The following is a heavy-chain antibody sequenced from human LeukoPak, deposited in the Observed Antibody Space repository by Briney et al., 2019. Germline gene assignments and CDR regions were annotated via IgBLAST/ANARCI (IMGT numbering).Heavy chain of an antibody. CDR1: GFTFSSYG. Sequence: GGSLRLSCAASGFTFSSYGMHWVRQAPGKGLEWVAVTSYDGSNKYYADSVKGRFTISRDNSKNTLYLQMNSLRAEDTAVYYCAKDRSSSFDYWGQGTLVTVSS. CDR2: TSYDGSNK. V-gene: IGHV3-30*18. CDR3: AKDRSSSFDY. J-gene: IGHJ4*02. D-gene: IGHD6-6*01.